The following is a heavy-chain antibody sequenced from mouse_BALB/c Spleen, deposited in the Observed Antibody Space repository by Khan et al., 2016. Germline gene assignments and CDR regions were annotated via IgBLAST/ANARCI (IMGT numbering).Heavy chain of an antibody. CDR1: GYSITSDYA. CDR2: ISYSGST. D-gene: IGHD1-1*01. J-gene: IGHJ3*01. V-gene: IGHV3-2*02. Sequence: EVQLQESGPGLVKPSQSLSLTCTVTGYSITSDYAWNWIRQFPGNKLEWMGYISYSGSTSYNPSLKSRISITRDTSKNQFFLKLNSVTTEDTATYYCSRSNKYGNSPAWFAYWGQGTLVTVSA. CDR3: SRSNKYGNSPAWFAY.